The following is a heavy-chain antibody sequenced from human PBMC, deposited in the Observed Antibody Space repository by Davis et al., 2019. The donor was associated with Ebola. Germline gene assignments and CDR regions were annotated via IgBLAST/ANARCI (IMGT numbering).Heavy chain of an antibody. CDR3: AKGEGRYYYYGMDV. Sequence: GESLKISCAASGFTFSGSAMHWVRQASGKGLEWVGRIRSKANSYATAYAASVKGRFTISRDNSKNTLYLQMNSLRAEDTAVYYCAKGEGRYYYYGMDVWGQGTTVTVSS. D-gene: IGHD3-10*01. CDR1: GFTFSGSA. V-gene: IGHV3-73*01. J-gene: IGHJ6*02. CDR2: IRSKANSYAT.